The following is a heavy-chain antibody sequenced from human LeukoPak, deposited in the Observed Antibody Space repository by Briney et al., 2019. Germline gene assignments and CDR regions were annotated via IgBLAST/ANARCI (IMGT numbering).Heavy chain of an antibody. CDR2: IYYSGST. V-gene: IGHV4-39*01. CDR1: GGSISSSSYY. CDR3: ARHGSYGLDY. Sequence: SETLSLTCTASGGSISSSSYYWGWIRQPPGKGLEWIGSIYYSGSTYYNPSLKSRVTISVDTSKNQFSLKLSSVTAADTAVYYCARHGSYGLDYWGQGTLVTVSS. J-gene: IGHJ4*02. D-gene: IGHD5-18*01.